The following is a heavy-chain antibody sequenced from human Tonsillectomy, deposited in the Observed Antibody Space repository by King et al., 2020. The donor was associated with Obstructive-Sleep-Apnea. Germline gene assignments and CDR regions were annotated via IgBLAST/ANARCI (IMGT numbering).Heavy chain of an antibody. CDR1: GYTFTSYG. CDR3: ARGRGHGGWFDP. Sequence: QVQLVQSGAEVKNPGASVKVSCKASGYTFTSYGINWVRQATGQGLEWMGWMNPNSGNTGYAQKFHGRVTMTRNTSTITAYMELSSLRSEDSAVYYCARGRGHGGWFDPWGQGTLVTVS. CDR2: MNPNSGNT. V-gene: IGHV1-8*01. J-gene: IGHJ5*02. D-gene: IGHD3-3*01.